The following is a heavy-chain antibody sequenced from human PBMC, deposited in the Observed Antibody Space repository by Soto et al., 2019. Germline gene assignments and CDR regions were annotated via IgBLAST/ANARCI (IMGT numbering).Heavy chain of an antibody. CDR2: IWYDGSNK. Sequence: QVQLVESGGGVVQPGRSLRLSCAASGVTFSSYGMHWVRQAPGKGLEWVAVIWYDGSNKFYADSVQGRFTISRDNSKNTLYLQMNSLRAEDTAVYYCARSEVTTRYNYFDYWGQGTLVTVSS. CDR1: GVTFSSYG. J-gene: IGHJ4*02. D-gene: IGHD4-17*01. V-gene: IGHV3-33*01. CDR3: ARSEVTTRYNYFDY.